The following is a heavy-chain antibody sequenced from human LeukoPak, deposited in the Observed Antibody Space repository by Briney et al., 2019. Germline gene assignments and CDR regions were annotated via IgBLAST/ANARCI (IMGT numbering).Heavy chain of an antibody. CDR1: GYTFTSYD. J-gene: IGHJ3*02. Sequence: ASVKVSCKASGYTFTSYDINWVRQATGQGLEWMGWMNPNSGNTGYAQKSQGRVTMTRNTSISTVYMELSSLRSEDTAVYYCARDPYYDSSGYYPSDAFDIWGQGTMVTVSS. CDR3: ARDPYYDSSGYYPSDAFDI. CDR2: MNPNSGNT. V-gene: IGHV1-8*01. D-gene: IGHD3-22*01.